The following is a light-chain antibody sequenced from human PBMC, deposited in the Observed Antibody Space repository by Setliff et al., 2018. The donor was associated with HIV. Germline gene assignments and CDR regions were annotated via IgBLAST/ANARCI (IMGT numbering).Light chain of an antibody. CDR3: CSYAGNYVFV. CDR2: DIT. V-gene: IGLV2-11*01. J-gene: IGLJ1*01. CDR1: SSDIGGYNY. Sequence: SALTQPRSVSGSPGQSVTFSCTGASSDIGGYNYVSWYQQHPGKAPKLLIYDITKRPSGVPDRFSGFKSGNTASLTISGLQADDEAGYYCCSYAGNYVFVSGGGTKV.